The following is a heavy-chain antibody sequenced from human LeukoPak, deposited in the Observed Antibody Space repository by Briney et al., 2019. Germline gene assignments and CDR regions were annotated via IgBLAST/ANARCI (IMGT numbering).Heavy chain of an antibody. CDR2: ISWNSGSL. J-gene: IGHJ4*02. D-gene: IGHD6-19*01. CDR1: GFTFHDYA. Sequence: GGSLRLSCAASGFTFHDYAMHWVRQAPGKGLEWVSGISWNSGSLGYADSVKGRFTISRDNSKNTLYLQMNSLRAEDTAVYYCAHHMYSSGWYYFDYWGQGTLVTVSS. V-gene: IGHV3-9*01. CDR3: AHHMYSSGWYYFDY.